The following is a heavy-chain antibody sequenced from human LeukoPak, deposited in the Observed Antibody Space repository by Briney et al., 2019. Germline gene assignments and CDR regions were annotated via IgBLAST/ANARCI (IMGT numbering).Heavy chain of an antibody. J-gene: IGHJ5*02. CDR1: GFTFSSYA. CDR3: ARRVGATPNWFDP. V-gene: IGHV3-23*01. Sequence: GGSLRLSCAASGFTFSSYAMSWVRQAPGKGLEWVSAISGSGGSTYYADSVKGRFTISRDNAKNSLYLQMNSLRAEDTAVYYCARRVGATPNWFDPWGQGTLVTVSS. CDR2: ISGSGGST. D-gene: IGHD1-26*01.